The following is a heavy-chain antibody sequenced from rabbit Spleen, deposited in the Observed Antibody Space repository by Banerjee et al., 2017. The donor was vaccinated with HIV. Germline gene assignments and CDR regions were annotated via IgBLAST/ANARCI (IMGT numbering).Heavy chain of an antibody. CDR2: IYAGSSGST. D-gene: IGHD6-1*01. CDR1: GFDFSSNA. V-gene: IGHV1S45*01. J-gene: IGHJ4*01. Sequence: QERLVESGGGLVQPEGSLTLTCKASGFDFSSNAMCWVRQAPGKRPEWIACIYAGSSGSTYYASWAKGRFTVSKTSSTTVTLQMTSLTAADTATYFCARAYGSYGYDVWGPGTLVTVS. CDR3: ARAYGSYGYDV.